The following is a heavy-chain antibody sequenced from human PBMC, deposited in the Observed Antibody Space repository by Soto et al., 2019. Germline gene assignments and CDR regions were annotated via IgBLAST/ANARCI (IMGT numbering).Heavy chain of an antibody. CDR3: ARGKGSGSWFDP. V-gene: IGHV1-2*04. CDR2: INPNSGGT. D-gene: IGHD3-10*01. CDR1: GYTFTGYY. J-gene: IGHJ5*02. Sequence: QVQLVQSGAEVKKPGASVKVSCKASGYTFTGYYMHWVRQAPGQGLEWMGWINPNSGGTNYAQKFKGWGTMTRDTSIRTAYMELGRLRSDDTAVYYCARGKGSGSWFDPWGQGTLVTVSS.